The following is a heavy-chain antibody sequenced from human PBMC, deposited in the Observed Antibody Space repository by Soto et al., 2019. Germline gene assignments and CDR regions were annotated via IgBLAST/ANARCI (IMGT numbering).Heavy chain of an antibody. CDR3: ASQKLDVPAFFDY. Sequence: PSGTLALTCTVSGGCINNKHYDGGGVRQPPGKGGEWIGRISYSGTTYFNPSLKSRVVKSVDTSRKQFSLRLTSVTAADTAVYYCASQKLDVPAFFDYWGQGILVTVS. V-gene: IGHV4-39*01. D-gene: IGHD1-7*01. J-gene: IGHJ4*02. CDR2: ISYSGTT. CDR1: GGCINNKHYD.